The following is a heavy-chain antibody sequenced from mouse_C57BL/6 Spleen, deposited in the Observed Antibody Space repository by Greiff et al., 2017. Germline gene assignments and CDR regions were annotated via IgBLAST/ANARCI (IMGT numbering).Heavy chain of an antibody. CDR3: ARKPYDPYAMDY. Sequence: QVQLKQSGPELVKPGASVKISCKASGYSFTNYYIHWVKQRPGQGLEWIGWIYPGSGNTKYNEKFKGKATLTADTSSSTAYMQLSSLTSEDSAVYCCARKPYDPYAMDYWGQGTSVTVSS. D-gene: IGHD2-3*01. CDR2: IYPGSGNT. J-gene: IGHJ4*01. CDR1: GYSFTNYY. V-gene: IGHV1-66*01.